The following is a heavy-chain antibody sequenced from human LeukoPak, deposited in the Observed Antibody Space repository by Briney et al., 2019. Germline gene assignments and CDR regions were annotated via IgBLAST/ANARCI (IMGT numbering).Heavy chain of an antibody. D-gene: IGHD1-1*01. CDR2: INHEGGDI. CDR3: ATYINWVAGDV. J-gene: IGHJ6*02. CDR1: GFAFSNSW. V-gene: IGHV3-7*01. Sequence: GGSLRLSSAASGFAFSNSWMSWVRQAPGKGLEWVANINHEGGDIHYVDSVKGRFTISRDNAKDSLYLQMNTLRAEDTAVYYCATYINWVAGDVWGQGTTVTVSS.